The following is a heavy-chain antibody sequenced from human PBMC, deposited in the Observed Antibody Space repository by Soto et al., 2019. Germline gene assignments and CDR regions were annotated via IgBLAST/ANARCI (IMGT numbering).Heavy chain of an antibody. Sequence: HPGGSLRLSCAASGFTFGSYEMNWIRQAPGKGLEWISFINTRGTTTYYPAPVKGRFTISRDDSKNMLYLQMNSLKSDDTAVYYCSWSASINYYFDHWGQGTPVTVSS. J-gene: IGHJ4*02. V-gene: IGHV3-48*03. CDR1: GFTFGSYE. CDR3: SWSASINYYFDH. D-gene: IGHD3-3*01. CDR2: INTRGTTT.